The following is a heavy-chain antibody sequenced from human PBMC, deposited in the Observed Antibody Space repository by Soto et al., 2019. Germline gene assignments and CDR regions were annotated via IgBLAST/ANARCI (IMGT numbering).Heavy chain of an antibody. CDR1: GFTFSSYA. Sequence: GGSLRLSCAASGFTFSSYAMHWVRQAPGKGLEWVALIWYDGSNKYYADSVKGRFTISRDNSKNTLYLQMNSLRAEDTAVYYCARDSITYYGSGTYYNYWGQGTLVTVSS. CDR2: IWYDGSNK. V-gene: IGHV3-33*08. CDR3: ARDSITYYGSGTYYNY. J-gene: IGHJ4*02. D-gene: IGHD3-10*01.